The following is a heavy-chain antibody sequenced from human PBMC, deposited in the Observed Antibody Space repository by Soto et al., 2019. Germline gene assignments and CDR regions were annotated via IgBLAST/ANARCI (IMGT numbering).Heavy chain of an antibody. J-gene: IGHJ4*02. CDR2: IYYSGST. D-gene: IGHD3-10*01. CDR3: ARGVLSMVRGVIRDPFFDY. V-gene: IGHV4-61*01. Sequence: PLETLSLTCTVSGDSVSSGRYYWRWIRQPPGKGLEWIGLIYYSGSTNYNASLESRVTMSVDTSKNQFSLKLNSVTAADTAVYYCARGVLSMVRGVIRDPFFDYWGQGTLVTVSS. CDR1: GDSVSSGRYY.